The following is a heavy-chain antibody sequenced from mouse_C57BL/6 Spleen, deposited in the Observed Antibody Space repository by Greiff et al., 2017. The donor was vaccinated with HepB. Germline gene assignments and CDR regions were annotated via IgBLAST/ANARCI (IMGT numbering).Heavy chain of an antibody. Sequence: DVHLVESGGGLVKPGGSLKLSCAASGFTFSSYTMSWVRQTPEKRLEWVATISGGGGNTYYPDSVKGRFTISRDNAKNTLYLQMSSLRSEDTALYYCARQKGTGTCGYAMDYWGQGTSVTVSS. CDR1: GFTFSSYT. D-gene: IGHD4-1*01. CDR3: ARQKGTGTCGYAMDY. J-gene: IGHJ4*01. V-gene: IGHV5-9*01. CDR2: ISGGGGNT.